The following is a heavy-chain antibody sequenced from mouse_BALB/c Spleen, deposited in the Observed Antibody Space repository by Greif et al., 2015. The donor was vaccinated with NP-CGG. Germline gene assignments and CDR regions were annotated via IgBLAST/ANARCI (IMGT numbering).Heavy chain of an antibody. D-gene: IGHD2-10*02. V-gene: IGHV1-7*01. CDR1: GYTFTSYW. Sequence: VQLQQSGAELAKPGASVKMSCKASGYTFTSYWMHWVKQRPGQGLEWIGYINPSTGYTEYNQKFKDKATLTADKSSSTAYMHLSILTSEDSAVYYCARKYGNALYAMDYWGQGTSVTVSS. CDR2: INPSTGYT. J-gene: IGHJ4*01. CDR3: ARKYGNALYAMDY.